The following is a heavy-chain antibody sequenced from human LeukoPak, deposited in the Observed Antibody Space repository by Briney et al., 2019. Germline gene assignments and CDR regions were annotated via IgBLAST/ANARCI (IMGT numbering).Heavy chain of an antibody. Sequence: PGGALRLSCAASGFTFSSYSMNWVRQAPGRGGEGVSYISCSSSTIYYADAVRGRFTISRDNAKNSLYLQMNTLRDEYTAVYYCGRDLIVVPAARGGDFDYWGEGTMVTVSS. CDR3: GRDLIVVPAARGGDFDY. J-gene: IGHJ4*02. D-gene: IGHD2-2*01. V-gene: IGHV3-48*02. CDR2: ISCSSSTI. CDR1: GFTFSSYS.